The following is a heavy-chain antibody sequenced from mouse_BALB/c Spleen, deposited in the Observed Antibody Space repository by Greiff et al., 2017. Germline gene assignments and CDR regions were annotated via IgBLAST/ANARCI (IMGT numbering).Heavy chain of an antibody. CDR2: ISSGSSTI. V-gene: IGHV5-17*02. CDR1: GFTFSSFG. CDR3: ARERGTY. Sequence: EVKLVESGGGLVQPGGSRKLSCAASGFTFSSFGMHWVRQAPEKGLEWVAYISSGSSTIYYADTVKGRFTISRDNPKNTLFLQMTSLRSEDTAMYYCARERGTYWGQGTLVTVSA. J-gene: IGHJ3*01.